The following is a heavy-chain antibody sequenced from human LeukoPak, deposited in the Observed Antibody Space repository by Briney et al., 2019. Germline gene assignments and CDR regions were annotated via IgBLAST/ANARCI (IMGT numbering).Heavy chain of an antibody. V-gene: IGHV1-2*02. CDR1: GYTFTGYY. CDR3: ARDPRGGNSYYYYYYMDV. J-gene: IGHJ6*03. CDR2: INPNSGGT. D-gene: IGHD4-23*01. Sequence: GASVKVSCKASGYTFTGYYMHWVRQAPGQGLEWMGWINPNSGGTNYAQKFQGRVTKTRDTSISTAYMELSRLRSDDTAVYYCARDPRGGNSYYYYYYMDVWGKGTTVTVSS.